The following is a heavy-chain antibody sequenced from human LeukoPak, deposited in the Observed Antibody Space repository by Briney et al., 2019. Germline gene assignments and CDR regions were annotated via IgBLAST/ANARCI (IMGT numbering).Heavy chain of an antibody. D-gene: IGHD1-26*01. CDR1: GGSISSYY. V-gene: IGHV4-59*08. CDR3: ARQRYRSSLHFDY. J-gene: IGHJ4*02. CDR2: IYYSGST. Sequence: SETLSLTCTVSGGSISSYYWSWIRQPPGKGLEWIGYIYYSGSTNYNPSLKSRVTIPVDTSKNQFSLKLSSVTAADTAVYYCARQRYRSSLHFDYWGQGTLVTVSS.